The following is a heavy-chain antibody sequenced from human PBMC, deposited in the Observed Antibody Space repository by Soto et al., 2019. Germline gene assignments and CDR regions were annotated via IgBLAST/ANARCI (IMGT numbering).Heavy chain of an antibody. CDR1: GYPFTTYY. J-gene: IGHJ4*02. CDR3: AKDDYGIFPY. D-gene: IGHD3-10*01. Sequence: SSVKVSCKVSGYPFTTYYIHWVRQAPGQGLEWMGWIDPRSGGTVYEQKFQGRVTMTRDTSISTVYMDLSGLTSDDTALYYCAKDDYGIFPYWGQGSLVTVSA. V-gene: IGHV1-2*02. CDR2: IDPRSGGT.